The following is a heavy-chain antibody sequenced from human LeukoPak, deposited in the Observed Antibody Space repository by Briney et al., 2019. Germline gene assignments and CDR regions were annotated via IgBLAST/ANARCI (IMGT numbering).Heavy chain of an antibody. CDR2: IYYSGST. J-gene: IGHJ4*02. CDR1: GGSISSYY. CDR3: ARARRDRLRITIFGVPIPGNFDY. D-gene: IGHD3-3*01. V-gene: IGHV4-59*01. Sequence: PSETLSLTCTVSGGSISSYYWSWIRQPPGKGLEWIGYIYYSGSTNYNPSLKSRVTISVDTSKNQFSLKLSSVTAADTAVYYCARARRDRLRITIFGVPIPGNFDYWGQGTLVTVSS.